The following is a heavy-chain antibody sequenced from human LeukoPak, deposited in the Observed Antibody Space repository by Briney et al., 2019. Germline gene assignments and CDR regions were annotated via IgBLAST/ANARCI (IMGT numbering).Heavy chain of an antibody. CDR1: GYTFTSYG. Sequence: ASVKVSCKASGYTFTSYGISWVRQAPGQGLEWMGWISAYNGNTNYAQKLQGRVTMTTDTSTSTAYMELRSLRSDDTAVYYCARDRLRYCSGGSCYSGDYWGQGTLVTVSS. D-gene: IGHD2-15*01. CDR2: ISAYNGNT. V-gene: IGHV1-18*01. J-gene: IGHJ4*02. CDR3: ARDRLRYCSGGSCYSGDY.